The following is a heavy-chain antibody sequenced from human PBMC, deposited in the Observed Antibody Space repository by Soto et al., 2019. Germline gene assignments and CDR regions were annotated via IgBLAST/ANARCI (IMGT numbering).Heavy chain of an antibody. CDR2: INSDGTTT. CDR1: GVTFNNFW. J-gene: IGHJ4*02. Sequence: GGSLRLSCAASGVTFNNFWMYWVRQTPEKGLVWVSGINSDGTTTIYADSVKGRFTISRDNAKNTLYLQMNSLTVEDTAIYYCVRDIRWGQGTLVTVS. V-gene: IGHV3-74*01. CDR3: VRDIR.